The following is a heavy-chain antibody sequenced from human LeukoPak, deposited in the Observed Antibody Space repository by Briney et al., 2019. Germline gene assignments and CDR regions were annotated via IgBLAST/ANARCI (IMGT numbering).Heavy chain of an antibody. CDR2: IYYSGST. Sequence: SETLSLTCTVSGGSMSSYYWSWIRQPPGKGLEWIGYIYYSGSTNYNPSLKSRVTISVDTSKNQFSLKLSSVTAVDTAVYYCARDFRRWFDPWGQGTLVTVSS. CDR3: ARDFRRWFDP. J-gene: IGHJ5*02. CDR1: GGSMSSYY. V-gene: IGHV4-59*01.